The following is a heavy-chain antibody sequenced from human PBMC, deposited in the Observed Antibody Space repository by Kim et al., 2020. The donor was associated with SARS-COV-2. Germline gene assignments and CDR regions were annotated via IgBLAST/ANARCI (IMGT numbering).Heavy chain of an antibody. D-gene: IGHD3-22*01. J-gene: IGHJ4*02. CDR3: ARGLAPIRNYYDSSGYYYVFGPPVDY. CDR2: INAGNGNT. Sequence: ASVKVSCKASGYTFTSYAMHWVRQAPGQRLEWMGWINAGNGNTKYSQKFQGRVTITRDTSASTAYMELSSLRSEDTAVYYCARGLAPIRNYYDSSGYYYVFGPPVDYWGQGTLVTVSS. V-gene: IGHV1-3*01. CDR1: GYTFTSYA.